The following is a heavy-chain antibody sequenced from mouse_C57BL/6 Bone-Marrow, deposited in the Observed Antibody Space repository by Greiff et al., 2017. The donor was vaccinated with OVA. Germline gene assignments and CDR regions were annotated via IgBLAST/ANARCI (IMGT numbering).Heavy chain of an antibody. CDR2: ISDGGSYT. J-gene: IGHJ3*01. CDR3: ARPSTMIRGWFAY. V-gene: IGHV5-4*03. CDR1: GFTFSSYA. Sequence: EVKLVESGGGLVKPGGSLKLSCAASGFTFSSYAMSWVRQTPEKRLEWVATISDGGSYTYYPDNVKGRFTISRDNAKNNLYLQMSHLKSEDTAMYYGARPSTMIRGWFAYWGQGTLVTVSA. D-gene: IGHD2-4*01.